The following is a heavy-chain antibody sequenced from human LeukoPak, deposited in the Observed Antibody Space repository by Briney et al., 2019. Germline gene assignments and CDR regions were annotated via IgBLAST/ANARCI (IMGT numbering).Heavy chain of an antibody. CDR2: IYSSGNT. V-gene: IGHV4-61*02. CDR1: GGSISSGSHY. Sequence: SETLSLTCTVSGGSISSGSHYWSWIRQPAGEGLEWIGRIYSSGNTNYNPSLKSRVTISVDTSENQFSLKLSSVTAADTAIYYCARGIPVAGLFDYWGQGALVAVSS. D-gene: IGHD6-19*01. J-gene: IGHJ4*02. CDR3: ARGIPVAGLFDY.